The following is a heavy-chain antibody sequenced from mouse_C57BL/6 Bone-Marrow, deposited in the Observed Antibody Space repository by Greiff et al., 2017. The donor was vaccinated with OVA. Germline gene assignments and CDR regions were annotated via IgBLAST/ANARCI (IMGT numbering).Heavy chain of an antibody. CDR1: GYAFSSYW. Sequence: VQLQPSGAELVKPGASVKISCKASGYAFSSYWMNWVTQRPGKGLEWIGQIYPGDGDTNYNGKFKGKATLTADKSSSTAYMQLSSLTSEDSAVYFCARLQPYYFDYWGQGTTLTVSS. V-gene: IGHV1-80*01. J-gene: IGHJ2*01. CDR3: ARLQPYYFDY. D-gene: IGHD6-1*01. CDR2: IYPGDGDT.